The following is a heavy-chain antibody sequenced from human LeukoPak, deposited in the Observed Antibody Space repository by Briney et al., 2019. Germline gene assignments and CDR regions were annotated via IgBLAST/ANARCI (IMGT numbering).Heavy chain of an antibody. CDR2: IYYSGST. J-gene: IGHJ6*02. CDR3: ARDTKSRDYYYYGMDV. D-gene: IGHD1-1*01. V-gene: IGHV4-59*01. Sequence: SETLSLTCTVSGGSISSYYWSWIRQPPGKGLEWLGYIYYSGSTNYNPSLKSRVTISVDTSKNQFSLKLSSVTAADTAVYYCARDTKSRDYYYYGMDVWGQGTTVTVSS. CDR1: GGSISSYY.